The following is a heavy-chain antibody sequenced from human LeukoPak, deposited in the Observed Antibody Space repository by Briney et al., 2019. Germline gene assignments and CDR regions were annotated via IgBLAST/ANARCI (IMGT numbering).Heavy chain of an antibody. V-gene: IGHV3-11*01. CDR2: ISSGGSSI. Sequence: PGGSLRLSCAASGFIFSDYYMSWIRQAPGKGLEWVSYISSGGSSIYYADSVKGRFTISRDNAKDSLYLQMNSLRAEDTAVYYCAREPYYDSSGYCLDYWGQGTLVTVSS. CDR1: GFIFSDYY. J-gene: IGHJ4*02. D-gene: IGHD3-22*01. CDR3: AREPYYDSSGYCLDY.